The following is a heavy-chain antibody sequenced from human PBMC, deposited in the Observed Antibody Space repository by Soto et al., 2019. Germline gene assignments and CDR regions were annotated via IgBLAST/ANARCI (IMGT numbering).Heavy chain of an antibody. J-gene: IGHJ4*02. CDR1: GYSSSRGYY. CDR3: ARDFLLLWCGELFVDY. Sequence: SETLSLTCAVSGYSSSRGYYWGWIRQPPGKGLEWIGSIYHSGSTYYNPSLKSRVTISVDTSKNQFSLKLSSVTAADTAVYYCARDFLLLWCGELFVDYRGQGTLVTVFS. V-gene: IGHV4-38-2*02. D-gene: IGHD3-10*01. CDR2: IYHSGST.